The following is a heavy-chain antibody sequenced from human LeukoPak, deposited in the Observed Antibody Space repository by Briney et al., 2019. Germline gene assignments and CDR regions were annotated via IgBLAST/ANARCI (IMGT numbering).Heavy chain of an antibody. J-gene: IGHJ5*02. Sequence: SETLSLTCAAYGCTFSSYYWSWIRQPPGKGLEWIGEINHSGSTNYNPYLKSRVTITVDTSKNQFSMKLSSVTAADTAVYYCARDPLNYDSSGGGVDPWGQGTLVTVSS. CDR2: INHSGST. CDR1: GCTFSSYY. D-gene: IGHD3-22*01. V-gene: IGHV4-34*01. CDR3: ARDPLNYDSSGGGVDP.